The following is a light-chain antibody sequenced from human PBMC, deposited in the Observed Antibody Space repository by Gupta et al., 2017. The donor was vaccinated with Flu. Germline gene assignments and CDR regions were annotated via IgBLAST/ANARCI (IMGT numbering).Light chain of an antibody. CDR3: QHFHAFPYS. V-gene: IGKV1-33*01. CDR2: DAF. J-gene: IGKJ2*03. CDR1: QDIRLH. Sequence: PSSLSASVGDRVTITCQASQDIRLHLNWFQQKRGKAPKLLIYDAFNLETGVSSRFSGSGSATRFSFTISGLQPEDSATYYCQHFHAFPYSFGQGTKVEI.